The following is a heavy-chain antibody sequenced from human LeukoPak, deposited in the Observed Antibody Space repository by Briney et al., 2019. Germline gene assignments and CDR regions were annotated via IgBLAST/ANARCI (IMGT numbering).Heavy chain of an antibody. Sequence: GGSLRLSCAASGYTFTNYWMHWVRQAPGEGLVWDSRINTDGTNTIYADSVRGRFTVSRDNAKNTLYLQMDSLRAEDTAVYYCARDRGINWFDPWGQGTLVAVSS. CDR1: GYTFTNYW. J-gene: IGHJ5*02. D-gene: IGHD3-16*01. CDR2: INTDGTNT. V-gene: IGHV3-74*01. CDR3: ARDRGINWFDP.